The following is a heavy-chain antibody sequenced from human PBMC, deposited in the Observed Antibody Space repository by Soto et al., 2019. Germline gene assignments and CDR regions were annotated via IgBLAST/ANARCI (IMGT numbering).Heavy chain of an antibody. Sequence: QVQLVQSGAEVKKPGASVKVSCKASGDIFTSYGISWVRQAPGQGLEWMGWISAYNGNTNYAQKFQGRVTMTTDTSPSTAYMEMRSLRSDDTAVYYCARDQEGITMIVGGTWGQGTLVTVSS. V-gene: IGHV1-18*01. CDR2: ISAYNGNT. D-gene: IGHD3-22*01. CDR3: ARDQEGITMIVGGT. J-gene: IGHJ5*02. CDR1: GDIFTSYG.